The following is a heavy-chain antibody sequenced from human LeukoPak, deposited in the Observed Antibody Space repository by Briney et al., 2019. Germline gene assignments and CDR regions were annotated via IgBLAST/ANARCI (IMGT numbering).Heavy chain of an antibody. D-gene: IGHD6-25*01. V-gene: IGHV3-15*01. J-gene: IGHJ1*01. Sequence: GGALGLSCAAFGFTFSNAWMNLVRQAPGKGLEWVGHIRSETDGGTTDYAAPVKGRFTISRDDSKNTLYLQVNSLKTEDTAMYYCTTAAFHWGQGTLVTVSS. CDR2: IRSETDGGTT. CDR1: GFTFSNAW. CDR3: TTAAFH.